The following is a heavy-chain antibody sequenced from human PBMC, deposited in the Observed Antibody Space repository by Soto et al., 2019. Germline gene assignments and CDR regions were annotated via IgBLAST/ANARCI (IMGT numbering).Heavy chain of an antibody. CDR3: VRDPARIVVVPRVDGDNWLDP. J-gene: IGHJ5*02. CDR2: ISGSSDNI. D-gene: IGHD2-2*01. V-gene: IGHV3-11*06. CDR1: GFTFSDYF. Sequence: PGGSLRLSCAASGFTFSDYFTSWIRQAPGKGLEWVAFISGSSDNIKYADSVEGRFTISRDNAKNSLSLQMNSLRAEDTAVYYCVRDPARIVVVPRVDGDNWLDPWGQGTLVTSAS.